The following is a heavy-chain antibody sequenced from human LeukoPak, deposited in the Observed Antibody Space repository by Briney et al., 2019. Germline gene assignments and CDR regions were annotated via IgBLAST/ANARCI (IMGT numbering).Heavy chain of an antibody. V-gene: IGHV3-30-3*01. CDR2: ISYDGSNK. CDR3: VREGLWSGYLGAFDI. D-gene: IGHD3-3*01. Sequence: GGSLRLSCAASGFTFSSYAMHWVRQAPGKGLEWVAVISYDGSNKYYADSVKGRFTISRDNSKNTLYLQMNSLRAEDTAVYYCVREGLWSGYLGAFDIWGQGTMVTVSS. CDR1: GFTFSSYA. J-gene: IGHJ3*02.